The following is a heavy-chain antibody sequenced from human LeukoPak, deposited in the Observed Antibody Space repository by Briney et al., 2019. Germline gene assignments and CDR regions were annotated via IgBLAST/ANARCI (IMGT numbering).Heavy chain of an antibody. J-gene: IGHJ3*02. CDR1: GFTFSHYG. CDR2: IWYDGINK. Sequence: GRPLRLSCAASGFTFSHYGMHWVRQAPGKGLEWVAVIWYDGINKYYSDSVKGRFTISRDSSKNTLSLHMNSLRAEDTAVYYCARDRPLVATISDAYDIWGQGTMVTVSS. V-gene: IGHV3-33*01. CDR3: ARDRPLVATISDAYDI. D-gene: IGHD5-12*01.